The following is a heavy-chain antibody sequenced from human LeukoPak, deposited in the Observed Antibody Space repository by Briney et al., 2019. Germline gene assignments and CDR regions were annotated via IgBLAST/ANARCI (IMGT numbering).Heavy chain of an antibody. J-gene: IGHJ4*02. D-gene: IGHD3-10*01. V-gene: IGHV3-48*03. Sequence: GGSLRLSCAASGFTFITFEMNWVRQAPGKGLEWVSYISSSSSTIYYADSVKGRFTISRDNAKNSLYLQMNSLRAEDTAVYYCVGLGENYWGQGTLVTVSS. CDR1: GFTFITFE. CDR3: VGLGENY. CDR2: ISSSSSTI.